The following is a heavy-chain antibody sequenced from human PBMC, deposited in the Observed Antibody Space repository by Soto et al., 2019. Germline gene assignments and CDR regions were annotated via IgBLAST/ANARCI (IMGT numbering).Heavy chain of an antibody. CDR2: ISSSSNTI. Sequence: EVQLVESGGGLVQPGGSLRLSCAASGFTFSTYSMNWVRLAPGKGLEWVSYISSSSNTIYYADSVKGRFTISRDNAKNSLYLQMNSLRAEDTAVYYCARDLDDYIWGSYRSNWFDPWGQGTLVTVSS. J-gene: IGHJ5*02. D-gene: IGHD3-16*02. CDR1: GFTFSTYS. V-gene: IGHV3-48*01. CDR3: ARDLDDYIWGSYRSNWFDP.